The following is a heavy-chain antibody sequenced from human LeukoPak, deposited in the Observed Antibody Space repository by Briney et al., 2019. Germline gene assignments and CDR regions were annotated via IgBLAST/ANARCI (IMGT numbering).Heavy chain of an antibody. Sequence: MTSETLSLTCTASGGSISSYYWSWIRQPAGKGLEWIGRIYTSGSPNYNPSLKSRVTMSVDTSKNQFSLKLSSVTAADTAVYYCARGEWLRYGYYYGMDVWGQGTTVTVSS. V-gene: IGHV4-4*07. CDR2: IYTSGSP. D-gene: IGHD5-12*01. J-gene: IGHJ6*02. CDR1: GGSISSYY. CDR3: ARGEWLRYGYYYGMDV.